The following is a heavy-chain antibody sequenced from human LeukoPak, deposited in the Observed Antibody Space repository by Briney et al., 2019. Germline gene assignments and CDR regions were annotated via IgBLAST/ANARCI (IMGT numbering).Heavy chain of an antibody. CDR3: AKEIVPILRGYFDY. D-gene: IGHD1-26*01. V-gene: IGHV3-30*18. Sequence: GGSLRLSCAASGFTFSSYSMNWVRQAPGKGLEWVAVISYDGSNKYYADSVKGRFTISRDNSKNTLYLQMNSLRAEDTAVYYCAKEIVPILRGYFDYWGQGTLVTVSS. CDR2: ISYDGSNK. J-gene: IGHJ4*02. CDR1: GFTFSSYS.